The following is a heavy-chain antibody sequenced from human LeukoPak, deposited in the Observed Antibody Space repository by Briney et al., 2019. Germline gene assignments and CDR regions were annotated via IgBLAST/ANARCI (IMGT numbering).Heavy chain of an antibody. Sequence: PSETLSLTCAVSGYSISSGYYWGWIRQPPGKALEWIGSIYHSGSTYYNPSLKSRVTISVDTSKNQFSLKLSSVTAADTAVYYCARPYYYDSSGYFYWGQGTLVTVSS. V-gene: IGHV4-38-2*01. CDR3: ARPYYYDSSGYFY. CDR2: IYHSGST. D-gene: IGHD3-22*01. CDR1: GYSISSGYY. J-gene: IGHJ4*02.